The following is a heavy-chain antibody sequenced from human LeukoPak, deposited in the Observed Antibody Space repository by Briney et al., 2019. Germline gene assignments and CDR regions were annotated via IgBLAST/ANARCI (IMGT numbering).Heavy chain of an antibody. CDR3: ARTTRSWYEDNDAFDI. V-gene: IGHV1-3*01. Sequence: ASVKVSCKASGYIFTNYALHWVRQAPGQRLEWMGWINAGNGNRRYSENFQGRITITRDTSATTAYMELSSLRPEDTAVYYCARTTRSWYEDNDAFDIWGQGTTVTVSS. D-gene: IGHD6-13*01. J-gene: IGHJ3*02. CDR2: INAGNGNR. CDR1: GYIFTNYA.